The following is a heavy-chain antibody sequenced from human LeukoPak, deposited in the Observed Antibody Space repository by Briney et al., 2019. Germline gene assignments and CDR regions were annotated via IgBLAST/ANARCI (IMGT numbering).Heavy chain of an antibody. CDR1: GGSFSGYY. CDR2: INHSGST. V-gene: IGHV4-34*01. CDR3: ARTLSPPLGYGAPVYYMDV. Sequence: PSETLSLTCAVYGGSFSGYYWSWIRQPPGKGLEWIGEINHSGSTNYNPSLKSRVTISVDTSKNQFSLKLSSVTAADTAVYYCARTLSPPLGYGAPVYYMDVWGKGTTVTVSS. D-gene: IGHD4-17*01. J-gene: IGHJ6*03.